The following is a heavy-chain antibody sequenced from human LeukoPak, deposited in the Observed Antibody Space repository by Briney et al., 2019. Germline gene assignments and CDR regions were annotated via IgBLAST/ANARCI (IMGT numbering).Heavy chain of an antibody. CDR2: IYPGDSDT. Sequence: GESLKISCKGSGSRFTSYWIGWVRQMPGKGLEWMGIIYPGDSDTRYSPSFQGQVTFSADKSISTAYLQWSSLKASDTAMYYCARPSIAAAGPGAYFQHWGQGTLVTVSS. D-gene: IGHD6-13*01. CDR3: ARPSIAAAGPGAYFQH. CDR1: GSRFTSYW. J-gene: IGHJ1*01. V-gene: IGHV5-51*01.